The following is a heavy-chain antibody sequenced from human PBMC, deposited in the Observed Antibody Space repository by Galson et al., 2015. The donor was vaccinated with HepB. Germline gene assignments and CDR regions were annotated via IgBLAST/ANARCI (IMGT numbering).Heavy chain of an antibody. J-gene: IGHJ6*02. CDR1: GGTFSRYA. V-gene: IGHV1-69*13. CDR2: IIPIFGTA. CDR3: ASSPGPGYTAMVSEYYYYYGMDV. D-gene: IGHD5-18*01. Sequence: SVKVSCKASGGTFSRYAISWVRQAPGQGLEWMGGIIPIFGTANYAQKFQGRVTITADESTSTAYMELSSLRSEDTAVYYCASSPGPGYTAMVSEYYYYYGMDVWGQGTTVTVSS.